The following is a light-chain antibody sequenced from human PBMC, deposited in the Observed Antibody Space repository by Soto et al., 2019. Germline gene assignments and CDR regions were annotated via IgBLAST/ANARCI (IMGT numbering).Light chain of an antibody. Sequence: IQLTQSPSSLSASVGARVTITCRASQGIGSYFAWYQQKPGKAPKVLIYAASTLQNGVPPRFSGRGSGTDFTLTTSSLQPEDGATEYWHQLKAYPYTFGQGTQLEIK. J-gene: IGKJ2*01. V-gene: IGKV1-9*01. CDR1: QGIGSY. CDR2: AAS. CDR3: HQLKAYPYT.